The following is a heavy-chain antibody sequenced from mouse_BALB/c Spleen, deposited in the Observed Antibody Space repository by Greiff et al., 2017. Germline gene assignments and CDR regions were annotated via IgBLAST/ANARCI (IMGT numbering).Heavy chain of an antibody. CDR2: ISSRGSYT. CDR3: ARQFSHYCDY. V-gene: IGHV5-9-3*01. CDR1: GFTFSSYA. Sequence: EVQRVESGGGLVKPGGSLKLSCAASGFTFSSYAMSWVRQTPEKRLEWVATISSRGSYTYYPDSVKGRFTISRDNAKNTLYLQMISLRSEDTAMYYCARQFSHYCDYWGQGTTLTVSS. J-gene: IGHJ2*01.